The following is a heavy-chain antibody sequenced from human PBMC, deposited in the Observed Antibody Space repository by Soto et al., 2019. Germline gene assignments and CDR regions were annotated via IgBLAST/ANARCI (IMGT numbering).Heavy chain of an antibody. V-gene: IGHV1-69*06. CDR3: ARAVGYSSSSGRWFDP. D-gene: IGHD6-6*01. CDR1: GGTFSSYA. CDR2: IIPIFGTA. J-gene: IGHJ5*02. Sequence: ASVKVSCKAFGGTFSSYAISRVRQAPGQGLEWMGGIIPIFGTANYAQKFQGRVTITADKSTSTAYMELSSLRSEDTAVYYCARAVGYSSSSGRWFDPWGQGTLVTVSS.